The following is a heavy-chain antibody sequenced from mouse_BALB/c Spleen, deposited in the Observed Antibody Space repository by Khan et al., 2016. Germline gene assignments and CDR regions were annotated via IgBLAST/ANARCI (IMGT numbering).Heavy chain of an antibody. CDR2: IWSGGSP. Sequence: QVQLKQSGPGLVQPSQILSITCTVSGFSLTSYGVHWVRQSPGKGLEWLGVIWSGGSPDYNAAFISRLSISKDNCKSQVFFKMNSLQANDTAIYYCTRNTGSYYFDYWGQGTTLTVSS. CDR3: TRNTGSYYFDY. CDR1: GFSLTSYG. D-gene: IGHD1-2*01. J-gene: IGHJ2*01. V-gene: IGHV2-2*02.